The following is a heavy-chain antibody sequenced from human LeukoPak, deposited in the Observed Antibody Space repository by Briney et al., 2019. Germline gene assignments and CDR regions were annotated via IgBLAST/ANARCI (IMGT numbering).Heavy chain of an antibody. CDR3: VRCRGTTVLTRFDN. CDR1: GGSINNYD. V-gene: IGHV4-4*07. J-gene: IGHJ4*02. CDR2: IYSSVST. D-gene: IGHD1-1*01. Sequence: SETVSLTCTVSGGSINNYDWSWIRQPAGKGLEWIGRIYSSVSTNYNTSLKSRVTMSVDTSKNQFSVNLTSVTAADTAVYYCVRCRGTTVLTRFDNWGQGTLVTVSS.